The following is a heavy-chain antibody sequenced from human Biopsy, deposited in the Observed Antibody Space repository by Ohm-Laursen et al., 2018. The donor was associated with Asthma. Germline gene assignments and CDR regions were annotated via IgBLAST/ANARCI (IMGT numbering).Heavy chain of an antibody. D-gene: IGHD3-22*01. CDR2: VSSDGHNK. J-gene: IGHJ3*02. Sequence: SLRLSCAASGFVFSQCGMHWVRQGPGKGLEWVALVSSDGHNKYYEDSVKGRFTISRDNSRNRLYLQINRLTVEDSAVYFSARQSGQDYGDSSGFDIWGQGTKVAVSS. V-gene: IGHV3-30*03. CDR3: ARQSGQDYGDSSGFDI. CDR1: GFVFSQCG.